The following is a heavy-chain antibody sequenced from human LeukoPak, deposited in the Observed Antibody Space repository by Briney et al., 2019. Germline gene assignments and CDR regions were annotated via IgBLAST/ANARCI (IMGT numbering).Heavy chain of an antibody. D-gene: IGHD3-10*01. CDR3: AREGSGSYYRAPFDY. Sequence: SETLSLTCAVYGGSFSGYYWSWIRQPPGKGLEWIGEINHSGSTNYNPSLKSRVTISVDTSKNQFPLKLSSVTAADTAVYYCAREGSGSYYRAPFDYWGQGTLVTVSS. CDR1: GGSFSGYY. J-gene: IGHJ4*02. CDR2: INHSGST. V-gene: IGHV4-34*01.